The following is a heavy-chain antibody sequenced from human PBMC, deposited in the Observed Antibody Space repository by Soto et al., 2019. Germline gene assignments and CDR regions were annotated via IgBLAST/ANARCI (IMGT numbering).Heavy chain of an antibody. CDR3: ASPVDCSGGSCYRPYYYYGMDV. CDR1: GYTFTGYY. D-gene: IGHD2-15*01. Sequence: ASVKVSCKASGYTFTGYYMHWVRQAPGQGLEWMGWINPNSGGTNYAQKFQGRVTMTRDTSISTAYMELSGLRSDDTAVYYCASPVDCSGGSCYRPYYYYGMDVWGQGTTVTVSS. V-gene: IGHV1-2*02. J-gene: IGHJ6*02. CDR2: INPNSGGT.